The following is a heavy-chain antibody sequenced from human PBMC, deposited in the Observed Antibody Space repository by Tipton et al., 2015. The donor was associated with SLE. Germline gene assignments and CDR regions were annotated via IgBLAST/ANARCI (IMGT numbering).Heavy chain of an antibody. Sequence: TLSLTCTVSGGSISSYYWSWIRQPPGKGLEWIGYIYYSGSTNYNPSLKSRVTISVDTSKNQFSLKLSSVTAADTAVYYCARDHRAAAGTYYYYYMDVWGKGTLVTVSS. V-gene: IGHV4-59*01. CDR2: IYYSGST. CDR3: ARDHRAAAGTYYYYYMDV. CDR1: GGSISSYY. D-gene: IGHD6-13*01. J-gene: IGHJ6*03.